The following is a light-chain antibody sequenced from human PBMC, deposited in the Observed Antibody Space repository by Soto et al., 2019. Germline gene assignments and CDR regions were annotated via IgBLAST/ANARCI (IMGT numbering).Light chain of an antibody. J-gene: IGLJ2*01. Sequence: QSVRTHPPSVSGAPVQRVTISCTESSSNIGADYDVHWYQQLPGTEHWYQQLPGTAPKLLIYDNSNRPSGVPDRFSASRSGTSASLAITGLQAEDEADYYCQSYDSSLSGPVFGGGTQLTVL. CDR2: DNS. CDR3: QSYDSSLSGPV. V-gene: IGLV1-40*01. CDR1: SSNIGADYD.